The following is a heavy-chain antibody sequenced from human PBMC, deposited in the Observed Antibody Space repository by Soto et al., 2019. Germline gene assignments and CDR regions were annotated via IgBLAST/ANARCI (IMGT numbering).Heavy chain of an antibody. D-gene: IGHD2-2*02. J-gene: IGHJ6*02. V-gene: IGHV3-21*01. Sequence: GGSLRLSCAASGFTFSSYSMNWVRQAPGKGLEWVSSISSSSSYIYYADSVKGRFTISRDNAKNSLYLQMNSLRAEDTAVYYCARESGGYCSRTSCYRGYGMDVWGQGTTVTVSS. CDR2: ISSSSSYI. CDR3: ARESGGYCSRTSCYRGYGMDV. CDR1: GFTFSSYS.